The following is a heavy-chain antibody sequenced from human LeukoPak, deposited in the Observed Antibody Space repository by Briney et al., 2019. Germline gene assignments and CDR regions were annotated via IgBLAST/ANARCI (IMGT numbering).Heavy chain of an antibody. J-gene: IGHJ4*02. CDR3: ARDEYFDY. V-gene: IGHV3-21*05. CDR1: GFTFSSYS. Sequence: PGGSLRLSCAASGFTFSSYSMNWVRQAPGKGLEWLSYISSSGSNIYYADSVKGRFTISRDNAKNSLYLQMDSLRAEDTAVYYCARDEYFDYWGQGTLVTVSS. CDR2: ISSSGSNI.